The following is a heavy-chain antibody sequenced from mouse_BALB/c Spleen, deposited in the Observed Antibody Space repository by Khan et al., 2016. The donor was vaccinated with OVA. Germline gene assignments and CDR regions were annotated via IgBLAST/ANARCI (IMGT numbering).Heavy chain of an antibody. J-gene: IGHJ3*01. D-gene: IGHD1-2*01. V-gene: IGHV1S29*02. Sequence: VQLQQSGPEVVNPGASVKISCKASGYTFTDYNMDWVKQSHGKSLEWIGYIFPNNNGTGYNQKFKTKATLTVDISSRTVHMELRSLTSEDSAVXYCAESGYGSFGYWGQGTLVTVSA. CDR1: GYTFTDYN. CDR2: IFPNNNGT. CDR3: AESGYGSFGY.